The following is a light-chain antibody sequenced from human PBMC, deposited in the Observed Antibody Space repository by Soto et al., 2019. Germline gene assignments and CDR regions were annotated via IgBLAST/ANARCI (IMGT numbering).Light chain of an antibody. J-gene: IGKJ1*01. CDR3: QQYGGSPWT. CDR2: DAS. V-gene: IGKV3-20*01. CDR1: QSVSSSY. Sequence: EIVLTQSPATLSLSPGERATLSCRASQSVSSSYLAWYQQKPGQAPRLLIYDASNRATGIPARFSGSGSGTDFTLTISRLEPEDFAVYYCQQYGGSPWTFGQGTKVDIK.